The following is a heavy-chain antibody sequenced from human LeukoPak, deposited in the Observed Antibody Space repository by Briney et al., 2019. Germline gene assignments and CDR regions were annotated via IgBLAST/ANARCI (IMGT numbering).Heavy chain of an antibody. CDR3: AGGGWSMDY. D-gene: IGHD6-19*01. J-gene: IGHJ4*02. V-gene: IGHV4-59*11. CDR1: GASISSHY. CDR2: IYYSGAT. Sequence: SETLSLTCTVSGASISSHYWSWIRQPPGKGLEWIGYIYYSGATDYNPSLRSRLTISVDTSKNQFSLKLSSVTAADTAVYYCAGGGWSMDYWGQGTLVTVSS.